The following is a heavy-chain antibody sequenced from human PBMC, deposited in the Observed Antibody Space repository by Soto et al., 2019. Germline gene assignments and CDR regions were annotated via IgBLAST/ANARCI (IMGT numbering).Heavy chain of an antibody. CDR1: GGSISSYH. J-gene: IGHJ6*02. CDR3: AREGGNAARFYYFYGMDV. V-gene: IGHV4-59*01. Sequence: SETLSLTCTVSGGSISSYHWSWIRQPPGKGLEWIGYIHYSGSTTYNPSLKSRVSISADTSNNQFSLSLSSVTAADTAVYYCAREGGNAARFYYFYGMDVWGQGTTVTVSS. D-gene: IGHD6-6*01. CDR2: IHYSGST.